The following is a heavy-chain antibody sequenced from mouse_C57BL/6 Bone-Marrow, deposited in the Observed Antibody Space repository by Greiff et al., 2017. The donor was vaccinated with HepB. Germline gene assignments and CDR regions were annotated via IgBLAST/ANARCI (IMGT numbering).Heavy chain of an antibody. CDR2: ISYDGSN. D-gene: IGHD3-3*01. V-gene: IGHV3-6*01. CDR3: AREGDCGDY. CDR1: GYSITSGYY. Sequence: ESGPGLVKPSQSLSLTCSVTGYSITSGYYWNWIRQFPGNKLEWMGYISYDGSNNYNPSLKNRISITRDTSKNQFFLKLNSVTTEDTATYYCAREGDCGDYWGQGTTLTVSS. J-gene: IGHJ2*01.